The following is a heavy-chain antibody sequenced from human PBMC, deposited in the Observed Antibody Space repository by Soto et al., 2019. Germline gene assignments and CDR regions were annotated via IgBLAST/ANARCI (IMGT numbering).Heavy chain of an antibody. CDR3: ARDPPDQYYYYYGMDV. J-gene: IGHJ6*02. D-gene: IGHD2-2*01. V-gene: IGHV1-69*13. Sequence: ASVKVSCKASGGTFSSYAISWVRQAPGQGLEWMGGIIPIFGTANYAQKFQGRVTITADESTSTAYMELSSLRSEDTAVYYCARDPPDQYYYYYGMDVWGQGTTVTVS. CDR1: GGTFSSYA. CDR2: IIPIFGTA.